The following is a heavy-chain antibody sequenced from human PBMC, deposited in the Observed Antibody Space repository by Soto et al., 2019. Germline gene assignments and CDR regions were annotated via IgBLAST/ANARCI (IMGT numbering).Heavy chain of an antibody. CDR1: GGSFSGYY. Sequence: SETLSLTCAVYGGSFSGYYWSWIRQPPGKGLEWIGEINHSGSTNYNPSLKSRVTISVDTSKNQFSLKLSSVTAADTAVYYCARASPGYCSSTSCHYYYYYMDVWGKGTTVTVSS. V-gene: IGHV4-34*01. J-gene: IGHJ6*03. D-gene: IGHD2-2*01. CDR2: INHSGST. CDR3: ARASPGYCSSTSCHYYYYYMDV.